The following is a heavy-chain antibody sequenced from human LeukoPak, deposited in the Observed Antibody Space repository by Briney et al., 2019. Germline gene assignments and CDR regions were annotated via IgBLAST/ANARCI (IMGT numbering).Heavy chain of an antibody. Sequence: GASVKVSCKASGYTFTSYAISWVRQAPGQGLEWMGRIIPILGIANYAQKFQGRVTITADKSTSTAYMELSSLRSEDTAVYYCAELGTYYFDYWGQGTLVTVSS. J-gene: IGHJ4*02. V-gene: IGHV1-69*04. CDR2: IIPILGIA. CDR1: GYTFTSYA. CDR3: AELGTYYFDY. D-gene: IGHD1-7*01.